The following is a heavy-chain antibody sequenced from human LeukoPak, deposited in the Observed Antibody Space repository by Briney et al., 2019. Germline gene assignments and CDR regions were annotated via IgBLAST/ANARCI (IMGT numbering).Heavy chain of an antibody. CDR3: ARAYDSSGYYSSVFDY. D-gene: IGHD3-22*01. CDR2: ISSSSSYI. Sequence: PGGSLRLSCAASGFTFSSYSMNWVRKAPGKGLEWVSSISSSSSYIYYADSVKGRFTISRDNAKNSLYLQMNSLRAEGTAVYYCARAYDSSGYYSSVFDYWGQGTLVTVSS. V-gene: IGHV3-21*01. CDR1: GFTFSSYS. J-gene: IGHJ4*02.